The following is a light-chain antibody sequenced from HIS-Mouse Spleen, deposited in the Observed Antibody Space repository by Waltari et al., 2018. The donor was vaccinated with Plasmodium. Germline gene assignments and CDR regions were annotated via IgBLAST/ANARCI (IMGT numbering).Light chain of an antibody. CDR1: SRDVGSYSH. J-gene: IGLJ3*02. CDR2: DGR. Sequence: AALTQPAAAVGSPGQAITISCTGTSRDVGSYSHDSWYQQHPGKAPKLMIYDGRRRPSGVSNRFSGSKSGNTASLTISGLQAEDEADYYCCSYAGSSTLFGGGTKLTVL. V-gene: IGLV2-23*01. CDR3: CSYAGSSTL.